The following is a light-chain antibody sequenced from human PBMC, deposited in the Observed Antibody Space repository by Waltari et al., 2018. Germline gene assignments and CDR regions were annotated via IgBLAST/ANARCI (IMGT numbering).Light chain of an antibody. CDR3: QQYDRSPWT. Sequence: EIVLTQSPGTLSLSPGERATLSCRASESISSNYFAWYQQKPGQGPRLLLYAASNRATGIPDRFSGSGSVTDFTLTISRLESEDFAVYYCQQYDRSPWTFGQGTKVAIE. CDR2: AAS. CDR1: ESISSNY. V-gene: IGKV3-20*01. J-gene: IGKJ1*01.